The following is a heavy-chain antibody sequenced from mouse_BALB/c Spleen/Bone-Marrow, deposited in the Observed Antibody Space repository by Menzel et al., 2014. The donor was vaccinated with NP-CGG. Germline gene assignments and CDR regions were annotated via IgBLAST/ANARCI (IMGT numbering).Heavy chain of an antibody. CDR3: ARGRRTLYFDY. CDR1: GFTFXSFG. Sequence: EVMLVESGGGLVQPGGSRKLSCAASGFTFXSFGMHWVRQAPEKGLEWVAYISSGSSTIYYADTVKGRFTTSRDNPKNTLFLQMTSLRSEDTAMYYCARGRRTLYFDYWGQGTTLTVSS. J-gene: IGHJ2*01. CDR2: ISSGSSTI. D-gene: IGHD3-3*01. V-gene: IGHV5-17*02.